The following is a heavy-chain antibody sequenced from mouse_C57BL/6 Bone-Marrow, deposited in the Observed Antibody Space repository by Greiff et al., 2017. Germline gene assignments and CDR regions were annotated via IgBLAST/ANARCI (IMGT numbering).Heavy chain of an antibody. Sequence: DVQLVESGGGLVQPKGSLKLSCAASGFSFNTYAMNWVRQAPGKGLEWVARIRSKSNNYATYYADSVKDRFTISRDDSESMLYLQMNNLKTEDTAMYYCVRGLLPLDYWGQGTSVTVSS. J-gene: IGHJ4*01. CDR1: GFSFNTYA. V-gene: IGHV10-1*01. CDR2: IRSKSNNYAT. D-gene: IGHD2-10*01. CDR3: VRGLLPLDY.